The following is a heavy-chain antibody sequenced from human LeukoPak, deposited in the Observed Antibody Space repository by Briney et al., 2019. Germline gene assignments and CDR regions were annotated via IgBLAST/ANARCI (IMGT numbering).Heavy chain of an antibody. J-gene: IGHJ4*02. Sequence: PGGSLRLSCAASGFTVSSNYMNWVRQAPGKGLEWVSVIYGGGNIYYADSVKGRFTISRDNSKNTLYLQMNSLRAEDTAVYYCAKDGEAYCGGDCYSVDYWGQGTLVTVSS. D-gene: IGHD2-21*02. CDR2: IYGGGNI. CDR1: GFTVSSNY. CDR3: AKDGEAYCGGDCYSVDY. V-gene: IGHV3-53*05.